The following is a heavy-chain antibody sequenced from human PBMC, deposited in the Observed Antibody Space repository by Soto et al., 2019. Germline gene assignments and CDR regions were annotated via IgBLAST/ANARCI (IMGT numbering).Heavy chain of an antibody. J-gene: IGHJ4*02. CDR2: ISYDGSNK. D-gene: IGHD3-22*01. Sequence: QVQLVESGGGVVQPGRSLTLSCAASGFTFSSYAMHWVRQAPGKGLEWVAVISYDGSNKYYADSVKGRFTISRDNSKNTLYLQMNSLRAEDTAVYYCAQDYYDSSGGDYWGQGTLVTVSS. V-gene: IGHV3-30-3*01. CDR1: GFTFSSYA. CDR3: AQDYYDSSGGDY.